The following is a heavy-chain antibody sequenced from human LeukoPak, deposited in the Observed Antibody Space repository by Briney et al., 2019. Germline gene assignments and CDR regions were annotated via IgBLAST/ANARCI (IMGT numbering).Heavy chain of an antibody. CDR3: AKAPGPAAVGGFDY. Sequence: GGSLRLSCTASGFTFSNYRMNWVRQAPGKGLEWVSAISGSGDSTYYADSVKGRFTISRDNSKNTLYLQMNSLRVEDTAVYYCAKAPGPAAVGGFDYWGQGTLVTVSS. D-gene: IGHD2-2*01. CDR2: ISGSGDST. CDR1: GFTFSNYR. J-gene: IGHJ4*02. V-gene: IGHV3-23*01.